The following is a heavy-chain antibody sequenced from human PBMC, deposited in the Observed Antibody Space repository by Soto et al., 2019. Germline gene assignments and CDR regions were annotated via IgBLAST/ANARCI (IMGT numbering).Heavy chain of an antibody. CDR1: RGSISTYY. J-gene: IGHJ4*02. V-gene: IGHV4-59*08. CDR3: ARHATRSYDY. CDR2: IYYNGNT. Sequence: SETLSLTCTVSRGSISTYYLSWIRQPPGKGLECIGYIYYNGNTNYNPSLKSRVTISVDTSKNQFTLNLNSMTAADTAVYYCARHATRSYDYWGQGTLVTVSS.